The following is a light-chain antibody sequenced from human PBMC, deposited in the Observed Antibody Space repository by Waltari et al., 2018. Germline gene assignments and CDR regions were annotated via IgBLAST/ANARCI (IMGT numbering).Light chain of an antibody. Sequence: QSVLTQPPSASGTPGQRVTISCSGSSSNIGSNTVNWYQQLPGTAPKLLIYSNNQRPSGLPDRFSGSKSGTPASLAIRGLQSEDEADYYCAAWDDSLNGWVFGGGTQLTVL. CDR1: SSNIGSNT. CDR2: SNN. CDR3: AAWDDSLNGWV. J-gene: IGLJ3*02. V-gene: IGLV1-44*01.